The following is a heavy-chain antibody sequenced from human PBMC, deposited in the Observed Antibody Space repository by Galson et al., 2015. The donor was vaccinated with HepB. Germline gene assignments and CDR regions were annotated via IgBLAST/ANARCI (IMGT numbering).Heavy chain of an antibody. J-gene: IGHJ6*02. CDR3: AAGGPGYYDFWSGYYPVYGMDV. CDR1: GFTFTSSA. V-gene: IGHV1-58*01. Sequence: SVKVSCKASGFTFTSSAVQWVRQARGQRLEWIGWIVVGSGNTNYAQKFRERVTITRDMSTSTAYMELSSLRSEDTAVYYCAAGGPGYYDFWSGYYPVYGMDVWGQGTTVTVSS. CDR2: IVVGSGNT. D-gene: IGHD3-3*01.